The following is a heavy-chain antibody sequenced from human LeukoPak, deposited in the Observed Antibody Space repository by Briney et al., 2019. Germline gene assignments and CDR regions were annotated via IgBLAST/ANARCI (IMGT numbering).Heavy chain of an antibody. CDR3: ARAQSIAAAGR. CDR2: IYYSGST. Sequence: SETLSLTCTVSGGSISSYYWSWIRQPPGKGLEWIGYIYYSGSTNYNPSLKSRVTISVDTSKNQFSLMLSSVTAADTAVYYCARAQSIAAAGRWGQGTLVTVSS. V-gene: IGHV4-59*08. J-gene: IGHJ4*02. D-gene: IGHD6-13*01. CDR1: GGSISSYY.